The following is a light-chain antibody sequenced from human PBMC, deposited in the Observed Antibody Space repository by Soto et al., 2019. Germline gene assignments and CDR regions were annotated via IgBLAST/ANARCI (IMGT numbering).Light chain of an antibody. Sequence: DIHVTQSPSSLSASVGDRVTLTCRTSQHVATYLNWYQQKSGRAPTLLIYSSSGLQPGVSPRFSGSGSGTDFTLTISSLKSEDFATYFCQQTYRVPPTFGQGTTVDFK. V-gene: IGKV1-39*01. CDR2: SSS. CDR1: QHVATY. CDR3: QQTYRVPPT. J-gene: IGKJ1*01.